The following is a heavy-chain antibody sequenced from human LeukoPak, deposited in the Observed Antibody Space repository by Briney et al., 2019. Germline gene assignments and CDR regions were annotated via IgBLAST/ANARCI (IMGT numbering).Heavy chain of an antibody. CDR2: IFTSGST. D-gene: IGHD6-13*01. J-gene: IGHJ4*02. Sequence: SETLSLTCTVSGGSISSYYWSWIRQPAGKGLEWIGRIFTSGSTNYNPSLKSRVTMSVDTSKNQFSLKLTSVNAADPAVYYCAREFNSSTWRPLDYWGQGSLVTVS. CDR1: GGSISSYY. CDR3: AREFNSSTWRPLDY. V-gene: IGHV4-4*07.